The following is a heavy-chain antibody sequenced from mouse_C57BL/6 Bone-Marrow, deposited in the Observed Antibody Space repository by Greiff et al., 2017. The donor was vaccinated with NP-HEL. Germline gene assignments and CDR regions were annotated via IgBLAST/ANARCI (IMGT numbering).Heavy chain of an antibody. Sequence: EVKLVESGGGLVKPGGSLKLSCAASGFTFSSYAMSWVRQTPEKRLEWVATISDGGSYTYYTDNVKGRFTISRDNAMNNLYLQMSHLKSEDTAMYYCARHDFPIIDYWCQGTSVTVSS. CDR1: GFTFSSYA. D-gene: IGHD2-4*01. V-gene: IGHV5-4*03. J-gene: IGHJ4*01. CDR3: ARHDFPIIDY. CDR2: ISDGGSYT.